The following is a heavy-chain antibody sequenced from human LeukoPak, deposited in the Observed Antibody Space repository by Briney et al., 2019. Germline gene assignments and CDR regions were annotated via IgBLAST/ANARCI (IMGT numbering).Heavy chain of an antibody. V-gene: IGHV3-23*01. Sequence: GGSLRLSCAASGFTFSSYAMSWVRRAPGKGLEWVSAISGSGGSTYYADSVKGRFTISRNNSKNTLYLQMNSLRAEDTAVYYCAKDVRLRSHDYWGQGTLVTVSS. CDR1: GFTFSSYA. CDR3: AKDVRLRSHDY. CDR2: ISGSGGST. D-gene: IGHD5-12*01. J-gene: IGHJ4*02.